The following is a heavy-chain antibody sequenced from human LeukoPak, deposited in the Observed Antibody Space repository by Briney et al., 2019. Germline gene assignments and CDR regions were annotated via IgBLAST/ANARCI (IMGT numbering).Heavy chain of an antibody. CDR2: IYYSGST. CDR3: ARISIAVAGTFDY. Sequence: SETLSLTCTVSGGSISSSSYYWGWIRQPPGKGLEWIGSIYYSGSTYYNPSLKSRVTISVDTSKNQCSLKLSSVTAADTAVYSCARISIAVAGTFDYWGQGTLVTVSS. D-gene: IGHD6-19*01. CDR1: GGSISSSSYY. J-gene: IGHJ4*02. V-gene: IGHV4-39*01.